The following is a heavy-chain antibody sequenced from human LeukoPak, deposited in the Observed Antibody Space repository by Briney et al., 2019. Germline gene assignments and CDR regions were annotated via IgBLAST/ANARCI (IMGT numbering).Heavy chain of an antibody. V-gene: IGHV4-34*01. CDR1: GGSFSGYY. Sequence: SETLSLTCAVYGGSFSGYYWSWIRQPPGKGLEWIGEINHSGSTNYNPSLKSRVTISVDTSKNQFSLKLSSVTAADTAVYYCARTGGRYCSGGSCYLKHYYYYYYMDVWGKGTTVTVSS. CDR2: INHSGST. CDR3: ARTGGRYCSGGSCYLKHYYYYYYMDV. D-gene: IGHD2-15*01. J-gene: IGHJ6*03.